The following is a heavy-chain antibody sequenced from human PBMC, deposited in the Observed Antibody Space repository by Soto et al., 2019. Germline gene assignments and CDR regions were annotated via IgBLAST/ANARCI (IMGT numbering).Heavy chain of an antibody. J-gene: IGHJ4*02. D-gene: IGHD4-17*01. CDR2: IYYSGNT. V-gene: IGHV4-39*01. Sequence: PSETLSLTCSVSGGSISSSNYYWGWIRQPPGKGLEWIGSIYYSGNTYYNPSLKSRVTISVDTSKNQFSLNLNSVTAADTAVYYCARHPALSTVLFDYWGQGTLVTVSS. CDR1: GGSISSSNYY. CDR3: ARHPALSTVLFDY.